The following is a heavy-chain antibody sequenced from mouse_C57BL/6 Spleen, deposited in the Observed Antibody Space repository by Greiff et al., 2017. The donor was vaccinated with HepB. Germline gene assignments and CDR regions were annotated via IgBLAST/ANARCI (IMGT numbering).Heavy chain of an antibody. D-gene: IGHD1-1*01. CDR2: ISSGSSTI. V-gene: IGHV5-17*01. CDR3: ARDYYGSSYLGYAMDY. J-gene: IGHJ4*01. CDR1: GFTFSDYG. Sequence: EVKVVESGGGLVKPGGSLKLSCAASGFTFSDYGMHWVRQAPEKGLEWVAYISSGSSTIYYADTVKGRFTISRDNAKNTLFLQMTSLRSEDTAMYYCARDYYGSSYLGYAMDYWGQGTSVTVSS.